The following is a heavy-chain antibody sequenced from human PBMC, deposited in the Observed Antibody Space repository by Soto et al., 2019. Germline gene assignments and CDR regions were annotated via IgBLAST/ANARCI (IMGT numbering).Heavy chain of an antibody. D-gene: IGHD5-18*01. CDR3: ARDRQYSYGRDPYSYYYGMDV. Sequence: PSETLSLTCTVSGGSISSGGYYWSWIRQPPGKGLEWIGYIYYIGSTYYNPSLKSRVTISVDTSKNHFSLKLSSVTAADKAVYYCARDRQYSYGRDPYSYYYGMDVWGQGPPV. V-gene: IGHV4-30-4*01. J-gene: IGHJ6*02. CDR1: GGSISSGGYY. CDR2: IYYIGST.